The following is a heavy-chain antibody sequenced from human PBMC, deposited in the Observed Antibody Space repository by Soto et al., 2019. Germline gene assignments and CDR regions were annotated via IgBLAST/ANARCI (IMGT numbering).Heavy chain of an antibody. CDR2: IYYIGST. V-gene: IGHV4-39*01. CDR1: GGSISSSSYY. D-gene: IGHD3-10*01. CDR3: ARHRGEMATIHQHFDY. Sequence: SETLSLTGTVSGGSISSSSYYWGWIRQPPGKGLEWIGSIYYIGSTYYNPSLKSRVTISVDTSKNQFSLKLSSVTAADTAVYYCARHRGEMATIHQHFDYWGQRTLVTVSS. J-gene: IGHJ4*02.